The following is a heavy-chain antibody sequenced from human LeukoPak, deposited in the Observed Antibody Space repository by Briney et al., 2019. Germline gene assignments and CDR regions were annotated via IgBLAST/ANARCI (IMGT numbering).Heavy chain of an antibody. CDR2: IYTSGST. D-gene: IGHD2-8*01. Sequence: SETLSLTCTVSGGSISSYYWSWIRQPAGKGLEWIGRIYTSGSTNYNPSLKSRVTMSVDTSKNQFSLKLSSVTAADTAVYYCARTGCTNGVCCTGTNWFDPWGQGTLVTVSS. CDR1: GGSISSYY. V-gene: IGHV4-4*07. CDR3: ARTGCTNGVCCTGTNWFDP. J-gene: IGHJ5*02.